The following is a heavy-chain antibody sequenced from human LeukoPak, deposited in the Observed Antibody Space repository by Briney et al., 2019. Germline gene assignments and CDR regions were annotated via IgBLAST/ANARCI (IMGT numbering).Heavy chain of an antibody. J-gene: IGHJ5*02. CDR3: AKALGYCSSTKCYNWFDP. D-gene: IGHD2-2*01. V-gene: IGHV3-23*01. CDR1: GFTFSSYS. CDR2: ISDSGGTT. Sequence: GGSLRLSCAASGFTFSSYSMSWVRQAPVKGLEWVSTISDSGGTTYYADSVKGRFTISRDNSKNTLYLQINSLRAEDTAVYYCAKALGYCSSTKCYNWFDPWGQGTLVTVSS.